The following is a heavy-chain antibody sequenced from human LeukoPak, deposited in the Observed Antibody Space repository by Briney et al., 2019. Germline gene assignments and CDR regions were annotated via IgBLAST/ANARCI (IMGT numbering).Heavy chain of an antibody. J-gene: IGHJ4*02. D-gene: IGHD6-13*01. CDR2: INHSGST. V-gene: IGHV4-34*01. CDR1: GGSFSGYY. Sequence: SETLSLTCAVYGGSFSGYYWSWIRQPPGKGLEWIGEINHSGSTNYNPSLKSRVTISVDTSKNQFSLKLSPVTAADTAVYYCARGRSSSATKRPHYFDHWGQGTLVTVSS. CDR3: ARGRSSSATKRPHYFDH.